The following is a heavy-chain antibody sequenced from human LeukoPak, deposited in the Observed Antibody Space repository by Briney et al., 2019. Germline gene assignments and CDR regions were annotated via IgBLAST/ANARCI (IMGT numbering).Heavy chain of an antibody. CDR1: GYTFTNYW. V-gene: IGHV5-51*01. CDR3: ARKGKDRSRLFWFDP. Sequence: GESLKISCKGSGYTFTNYWIGWVRQMPGKGLQWMGIIWPGDSDVRYSPSFQGQVTISADKSIDTAYLKWSSLKASDTDMYYCARKGKDRSRLFWFDPWGQGALVTVSS. J-gene: IGHJ5*02. CDR2: IWPGDSDV. D-gene: IGHD3-22*01.